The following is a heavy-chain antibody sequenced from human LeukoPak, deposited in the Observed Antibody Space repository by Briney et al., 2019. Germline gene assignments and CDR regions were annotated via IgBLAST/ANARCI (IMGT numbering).Heavy chain of an antibody. D-gene: IGHD6-19*01. CDR2: ISGSGGST. CDR3: AIAIFSSGWYEKYFQH. V-gene: IGHV3-23*01. J-gene: IGHJ1*01. Sequence: GGSLRLSCAASGFTFSSYAMSWVRQAPGKGLEWVSAISGSGGSTYYADSVKGRFTISRDNSKNTLYLQMNSLRAEDTAVYYCAIAIFSSGWYEKYFQHWGQGTLVTVSS. CDR1: GFTFSSYA.